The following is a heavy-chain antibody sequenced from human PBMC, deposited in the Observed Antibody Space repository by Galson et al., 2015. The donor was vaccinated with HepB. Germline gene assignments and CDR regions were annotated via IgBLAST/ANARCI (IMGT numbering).Heavy chain of an antibody. V-gene: IGHV3-48*01. D-gene: IGHD6-19*01. Sequence: SLRLSCATSGFTFSTYSMNWVRQAPGKGLEWLSYIVSSSTTIYYAASVKGRFTISRDNAKNSLYLQMNSLRADDTAVYYCARDQNLWSLAVAGGALDIWGQGTVVTVSS. J-gene: IGHJ3*02. CDR3: ARDQNLWSLAVAGGALDI. CDR2: IVSSSTTI. CDR1: GFTFSTYS.